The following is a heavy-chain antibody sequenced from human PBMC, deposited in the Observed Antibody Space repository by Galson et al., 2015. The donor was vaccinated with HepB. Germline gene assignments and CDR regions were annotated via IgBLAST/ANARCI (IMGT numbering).Heavy chain of an antibody. D-gene: IGHD6-13*01. Sequence: LSLTCTVSGGSVSSGSYYWSWIRQPPGKGLEWIAYIYYSGSTNYNTSLKSRVTISVDTSKNQFSLKLSSVTAADTAVYYCARGEGSSWYRGTWDYWGQGTLVTVSS. V-gene: IGHV4-61*01. CDR2: IYYSGST. CDR3: ARGEGSSWYRGTWDY. J-gene: IGHJ4*02. CDR1: GGSVSSGSYY.